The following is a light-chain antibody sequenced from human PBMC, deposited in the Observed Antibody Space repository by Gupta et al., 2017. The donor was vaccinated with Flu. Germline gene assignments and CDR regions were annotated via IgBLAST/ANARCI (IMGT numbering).Light chain of an antibody. CDR2: AAS. Sequence: DIQMTQSPSSLSASVGDRVTITCRASQSISSYLNWYQQKPGKAPKLLIYAASSLQSGVPSRFSGSGSGTDFTLTISSWQPEDFATYYCQQSYSTPLTFGGGTKVEIK. V-gene: IGKV1-39*01. J-gene: IGKJ4*01. CDR1: QSISSY. CDR3: QQSYSTPLT.